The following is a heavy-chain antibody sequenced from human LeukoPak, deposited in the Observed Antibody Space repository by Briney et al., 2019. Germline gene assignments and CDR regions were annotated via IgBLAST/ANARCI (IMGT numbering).Heavy chain of an antibody. CDR2: IYPGDSDT. V-gene: IGHV5-51*01. CDR3: ASPAPFSVSSIVGAT. Sequence: GESLKISCKGSGYSFTSYWIGWVRQMPGKGLEWMGIIYPGDSDTRYSPSFQGQVTISADKSISSAYLQWSSLKASDTAMYYCASPAPFSVSSIVGATWGQGTLVTVSS. CDR1: GYSFTSYW. D-gene: IGHD1-26*01. J-gene: IGHJ5*02.